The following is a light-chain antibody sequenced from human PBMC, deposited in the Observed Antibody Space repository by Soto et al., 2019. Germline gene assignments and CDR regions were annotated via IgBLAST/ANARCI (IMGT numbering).Light chain of an antibody. J-gene: IGLJ1*01. CDR1: SSDIGGYNY. CDR3: SSYTSRSTLYV. V-gene: IGLV2-14*01. CDR2: EVT. Sequence: QSVLTQPASVSGSPGQSITGSCTGTSSDIGGYNYVSWYQQHPGKAPKLMVYEVTNRPSGVSDRFSGSKSGNTASLTISGLQADDEGYYYCSSYTSRSTLYVFGTGTKLTVL.